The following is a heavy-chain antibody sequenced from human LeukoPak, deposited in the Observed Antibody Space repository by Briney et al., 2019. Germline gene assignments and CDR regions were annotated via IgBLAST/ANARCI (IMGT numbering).Heavy chain of an antibody. Sequence: PSETLSLTCAVYGGSFSGYYWSWIRQPPGKVLEWIGEINHSGSTNYNPSLKSRVTISVDTSKNQFSLKLSSVTAADTAVYYCASRGGITFGGVIEKDYWGQGTLVTVSS. D-gene: IGHD3-16*02. CDR1: GGSFSGYY. J-gene: IGHJ4*02. CDR2: INHSGST. CDR3: ASRGGITFGGVIEKDY. V-gene: IGHV4-34*01.